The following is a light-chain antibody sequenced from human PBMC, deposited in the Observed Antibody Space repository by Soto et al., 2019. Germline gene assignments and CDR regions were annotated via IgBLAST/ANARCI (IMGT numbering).Light chain of an antibody. CDR3: QQYHSSST. J-gene: IGKJ1*01. V-gene: IGKV1-5*03. CDR1: QSVGTS. CDR2: QAS. Sequence: DIQMTQSPSTLSASVGDGVTITCRASQSVGTSLAWYHQKPGKAPKLLIFQASILKGGVPSRFSGSGSGTEFTLTISSLQPDDFADYYCQQYHSSSTFGQGTRVDLK.